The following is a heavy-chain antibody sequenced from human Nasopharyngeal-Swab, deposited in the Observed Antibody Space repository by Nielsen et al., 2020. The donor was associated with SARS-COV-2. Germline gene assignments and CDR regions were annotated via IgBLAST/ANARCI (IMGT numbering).Heavy chain of an antibody. CDR3: ARGRVGGWYYY. CDR2: INHSGST. CDR1: GGSFGGYY. V-gene: IGHV4-34*01. D-gene: IGHD6-19*01. J-gene: IGHJ4*02. Sequence: SETLSLTCAVYGGSFGGYYWSWIRQPPGKGLEWIGEINHSGSTNYNPSLKSRVTISVDTSKNQFSLKLSSVTAADTAVYYCARGRVGGWYYYWGQGTLVTVSS.